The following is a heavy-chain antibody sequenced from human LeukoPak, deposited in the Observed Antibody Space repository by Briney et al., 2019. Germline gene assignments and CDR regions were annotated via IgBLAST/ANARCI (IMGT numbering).Heavy chain of an antibody. Sequence: GGSLRLSCAASGFTFNNHALTWVRQTPGKGLECVSAISGDGISPYYADSVRGRFTISRDNSKNTLYLQMNSLRAEDTAVYYCARDKGGSCWAFDYWGQGTLVTVSS. V-gene: IGHV3-23*01. CDR2: ISGDGISP. D-gene: IGHD2-15*01. CDR1: GFTFNNHA. CDR3: ARDKGGSCWAFDY. J-gene: IGHJ4*02.